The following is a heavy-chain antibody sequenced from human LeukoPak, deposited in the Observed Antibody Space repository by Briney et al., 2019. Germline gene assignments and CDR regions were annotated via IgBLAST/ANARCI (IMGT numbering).Heavy chain of an antibody. CDR1: GFTFSTYW. D-gene: IGHD5-12*01. J-gene: IGHJ6*03. CDR2: IKQDGSEK. Sequence: PGGSLRLSCAASGFTFSTYWMNWVRQAPGAGLEWVASIKQDGSEKYYVDSVKGRFTISRDNAKNSLYLQMDSLRAEDTAVYYCARVSGYDSGYYYYMDVWGKGTTVTVSS. CDR3: ARVSGYDSGYYYYMDV. V-gene: IGHV3-7*01.